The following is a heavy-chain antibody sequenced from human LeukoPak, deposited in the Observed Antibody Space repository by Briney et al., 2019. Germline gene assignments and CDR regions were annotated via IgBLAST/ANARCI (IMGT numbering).Heavy chain of an antibody. D-gene: IGHD2-15*01. CDR1: GFPLRSYG. CDR2: IWHDGKNK. J-gene: IGHJ4*02. V-gene: IGHV3-33*01. CDR3: ARDRGSDDPIDY. Sequence: GRSLRLSCAASGFPLRSYGMHWVRQAPGKGLEWVAVIWHDGKNKYYADSVKGRFTVSRDNSMNTLYLQMGSLRVEDTAVYFCARDRGSDDPIDYWGQGTLVTVSS.